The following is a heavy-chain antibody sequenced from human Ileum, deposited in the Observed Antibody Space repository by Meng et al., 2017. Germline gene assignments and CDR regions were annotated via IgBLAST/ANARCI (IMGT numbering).Heavy chain of an antibody. CDR2: INSDGSST. CDR3: TRVVSGRSGEMDV. J-gene: IGHJ6*02. D-gene: IGHD3-10*01. Sequence: GGSLRLSCAASGFTLSNYWMHWVRHTPGKGLVWVSRINSDGSSTSSADSVKGRFTISRDNAKNTLYLQMNSLRPEDTAVYYCTRVVSGRSGEMDVWGQGTTVTVSS. V-gene: IGHV3-74*01. CDR1: GFTLSNYW.